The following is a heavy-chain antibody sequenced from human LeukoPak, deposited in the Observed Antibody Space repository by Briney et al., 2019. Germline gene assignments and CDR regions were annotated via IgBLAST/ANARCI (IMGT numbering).Heavy chain of an antibody. CDR1: GFTFSSYS. V-gene: IGHV3-21*04. Sequence: GGSLRLSCAASGFTFSSYSMNWVRQAPGKGLEWVSSINSSSGYIYYADSVKGRFTISRDNSKNMLYLQMSSLRAEDTALYYCAKEGGHSYDYFDYWGQGTLVTVSS. CDR2: INSSSGYI. D-gene: IGHD2-15*01. CDR3: AKEGGHSYDYFDY. J-gene: IGHJ4*02.